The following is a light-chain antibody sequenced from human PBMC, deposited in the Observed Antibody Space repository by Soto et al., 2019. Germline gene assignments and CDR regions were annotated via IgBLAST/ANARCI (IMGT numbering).Light chain of an antibody. Sequence: QSVLTQPASVSGSPGQSITISCTGTSSDVGGYHYVSWYQQHPGKAPKLLIYEVSNRPSGVSNRFSGSKSGNTASLTISGLQAEDEADYSFSSYTSSSTHYVFGPGTKLTVL. V-gene: IGLV2-14*01. J-gene: IGLJ1*01. CDR1: SSDVGGYHY. CDR2: EVS. CDR3: SSYTSSSTHYV.